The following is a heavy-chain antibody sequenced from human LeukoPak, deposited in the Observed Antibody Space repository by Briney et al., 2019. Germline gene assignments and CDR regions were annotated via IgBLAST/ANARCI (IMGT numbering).Heavy chain of an antibody. V-gene: IGHV3-20*04. J-gene: IGHJ3*02. Sequence: GGSLRLSCAASGFTFDDYGMSWVRQAPGKGLEWVSGINWNGGSTGYADSVKGRFTISRDNAKNSLYLQMNSLRAEDTAVYYCARRPGYYDSSGYYAFDIWGQGTMVTVSS. CDR3: ARRPGYYDSSGYYAFDI. D-gene: IGHD3-22*01. CDR1: GFTFDDYG. CDR2: INWNGGST.